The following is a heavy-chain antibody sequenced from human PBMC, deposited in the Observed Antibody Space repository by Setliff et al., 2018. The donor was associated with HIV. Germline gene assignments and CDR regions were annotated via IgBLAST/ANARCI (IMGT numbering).Heavy chain of an antibody. J-gene: IGHJ5*02. CDR1: GGSISSNNYY. CDR3: ARPRRVRSRAWYWFDI. Sequence: SETLSLTCTVSGGSISSNNYYWGWIRQPPGKGLEWIASIYYSGSTYYNPSLKSRVTISVDTSKNQFALKLSSVIAADTAVYYCARPRRVRSRAWYWFDIWGQGNLVTVSS. D-gene: IGHD6-19*01. V-gene: IGHV4-39*06. CDR2: IYYSGST.